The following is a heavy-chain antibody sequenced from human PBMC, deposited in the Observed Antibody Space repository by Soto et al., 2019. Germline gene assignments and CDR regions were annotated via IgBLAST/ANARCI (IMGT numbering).Heavy chain of an antibody. V-gene: IGHV4-34*01. J-gene: IGHJ4*02. CDR3: ARMDYYGSGSYIDGY. D-gene: IGHD3-10*01. CDR2: INHSGST. Sequence: SETLSLTCAVYGGSFSGYYGSWIRQPPGKGLEWIGEINHSGSTNYNPSLKSRVTISVDTSKNQFSLKLSSVTAADTAVYYCARMDYYGSGSYIDGYWGQGTLVTVSS. CDR1: GGSFSGYY.